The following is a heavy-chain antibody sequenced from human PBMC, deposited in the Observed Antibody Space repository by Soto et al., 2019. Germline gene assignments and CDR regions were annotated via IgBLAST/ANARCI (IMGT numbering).Heavy chain of an antibody. CDR2: INSDGSST. Sequence: GGSLRLSCAASGFTFSNYWMHWVRQAPGKGLVWVSRINSDGSSTSYADSVKGRFTISRDNAQNTLYLQMNSLRAEDTAVYYCVREGCSSTSCYASSYGMDVWGQGTTVTVSS. CDR3: VREGCSSTSCYASSYGMDV. J-gene: IGHJ6*02. V-gene: IGHV3-74*01. D-gene: IGHD2-2*01. CDR1: GFTFSNYW.